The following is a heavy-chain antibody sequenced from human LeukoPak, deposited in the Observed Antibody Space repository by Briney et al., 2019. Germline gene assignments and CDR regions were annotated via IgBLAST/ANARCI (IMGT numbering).Heavy chain of an antibody. CDR2: IYSGGST. CDR3: AGVRQLVVQYYYHYMDV. CDR1: GFTVSSNY. J-gene: IGHJ6*03. V-gene: IGHV3-66*02. Sequence: GGSLRLSCAASGFTVSSNYMSWVRQAPGKGLEWVSVIYSGGSTYYADSVKGRFTISRDNSKNTLCLQMNSLRAEDTAVYYCAGVRQLVVQYYYHYMDVWGKGTTVTVSS. D-gene: IGHD2-15*01.